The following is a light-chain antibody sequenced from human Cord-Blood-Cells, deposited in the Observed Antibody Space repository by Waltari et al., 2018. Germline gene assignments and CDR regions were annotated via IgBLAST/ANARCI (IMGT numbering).Light chain of an antibody. J-gene: IGLJ3*02. CDR2: EVS. CDR3: SSYAGSNNFWV. V-gene: IGLV2-8*01. CDR1: SRDVGGYNY. Sequence: QSALTQPPSASGSPGQPVTISCTGTSRDVGGYNYVSWYQQHPGKAPNLMIYEVSQRPSGVPDRFSGSKSGNTASLTVSGLQPEDEADYYCSSYAGSNNFWVFGGGTKLTVL.